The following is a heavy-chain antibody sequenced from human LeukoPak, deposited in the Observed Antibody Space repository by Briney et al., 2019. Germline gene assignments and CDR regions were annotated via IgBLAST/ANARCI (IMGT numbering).Heavy chain of an antibody. CDR2: ISSSSSYI. V-gene: IGHV3-21*01. Sequence: KPGGSLRLSCAASGFTFSSYTMNWVRQAPGKGLEWVSYISSSSSYIYYADSVKGRFTISRDNAENSLHLQMNSLRAEDTAVYYCARGSEGYCSGGGCYYGMDVWGQGTTVTVSS. D-gene: IGHD2-15*01. CDR1: GFTFSSYT. CDR3: ARGSEGYCSGGGCYYGMDV. J-gene: IGHJ6*01.